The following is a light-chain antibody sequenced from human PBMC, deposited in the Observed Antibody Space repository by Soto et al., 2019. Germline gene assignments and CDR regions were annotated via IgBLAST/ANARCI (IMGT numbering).Light chain of an antibody. Sequence: QSALTQPASVSGSPGQSITISCTGASSDVSGYNFVSWYQQHPGKAPKVMIYEVSNRPSGVSSRFSGSKSGNTASLTISGLQAEDEADYYCTSYTGGSNYVFGTGTKLTVL. CDR3: TSYTGGSNYV. CDR1: SSDVSGYNF. CDR2: EVS. V-gene: IGLV2-14*03. J-gene: IGLJ1*01.